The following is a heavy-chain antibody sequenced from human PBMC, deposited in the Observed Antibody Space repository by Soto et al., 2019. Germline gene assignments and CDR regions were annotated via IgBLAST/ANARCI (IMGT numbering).Heavy chain of an antibody. D-gene: IGHD2-2*02. V-gene: IGHV1-18*01. Sequence: ASVKVSCKASGYSFTNNGISWVRQAPVEGLEWMGWISAYNGNTNYVKKFQVRVTMTTDTSTSTASMELRSLRSYDTAVYYCARVSYTGNWFVHSVAGPNWFEPWGQGTLVTVSS. CDR2: ISAYNGNT. CDR3: ARVSYTGNWFVHSVAGPNWFEP. J-gene: IGHJ5*02. CDR1: GYSFTNNG.